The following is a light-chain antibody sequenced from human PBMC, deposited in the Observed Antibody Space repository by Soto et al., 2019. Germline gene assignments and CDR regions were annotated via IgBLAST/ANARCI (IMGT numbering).Light chain of an antibody. CDR2: GAS. J-gene: IGKJ4*01. CDR3: QQYNDWPLT. Sequence: EVVMTQYPATLAVSPGEGAILSCRASQSVGSLLAWYQQQHGQAPRLLIYGASTGVTGVPARFSGSGSGTEFTLSISSLQSEDFAVYYCQQYNDWPLTFGGGTKVEIK. CDR1: QSVGSL. V-gene: IGKV3D-15*01.